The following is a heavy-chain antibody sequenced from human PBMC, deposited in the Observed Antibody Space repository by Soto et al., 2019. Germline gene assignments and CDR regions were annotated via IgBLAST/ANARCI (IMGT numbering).Heavy chain of an antibody. CDR2: IYHSGSP. CDR3: ARLARGDCDGDTCYSWMSH. J-gene: IGHJ4*02. V-gene: IGHV4-59*08. D-gene: IGHD2-15*01. CDR1: GGSISSHF. Sequence: SETLSLTCSVSGGSISSHFWTWIRQPPGKGLEWIGRIYHSGSPTYNPSLKGRVTISVDTSENQFSLKVNSVTAADTAVYYCARLARGDCDGDTCYSWMSHWGQGTLVTVSS.